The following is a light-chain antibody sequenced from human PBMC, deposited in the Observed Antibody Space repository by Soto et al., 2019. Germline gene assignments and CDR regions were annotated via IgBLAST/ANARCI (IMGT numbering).Light chain of an antibody. CDR1: QTVSRY. J-gene: IGKJ1*01. Sequence: QLTQSPGSLSASVGDACTSTCRASQTVSRYLNWYQQKSGTAPKLLIYAASTLHTGVPSRFSGRGSGTDFTLTINNLQREDFADYFCQQTYSNLWTFGQGTKVDIK. CDR3: QQTYSNLWT. CDR2: AAS. V-gene: IGKV1-39*01.